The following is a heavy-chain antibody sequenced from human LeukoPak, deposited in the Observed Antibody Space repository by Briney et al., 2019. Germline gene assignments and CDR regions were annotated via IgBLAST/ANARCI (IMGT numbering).Heavy chain of an antibody. D-gene: IGHD3-3*01. J-gene: IGHJ5*02. CDR3: ARDCDFWSGYRNWFDP. V-gene: IGHV3-21*01. CDR1: GFTFSSYS. Sequence: GGSLRLSCAASGFTFSSYSMNWVRQAPGKGLEWVSSISSSSYIYYADSVKGRFTISRDNAKNSLYLQMNSLRAEDTAVYYCARDCDFWSGYRNWFDPWGQGTLVTVSS. CDR2: ISSSSYI.